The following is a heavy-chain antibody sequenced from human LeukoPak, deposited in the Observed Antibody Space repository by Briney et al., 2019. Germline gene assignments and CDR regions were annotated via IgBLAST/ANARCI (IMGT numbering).Heavy chain of an antibody. V-gene: IGHV6-1*01. J-gene: IGHJ2*01. CDR3: ARDRDTGGYFRETPHWCTDL. CDR2: TYFRFRWYN. Sequence: SQTLSLTCAISGDSVSSNTAAWSWIRQSPSRGLEWLGRTYFRFRWYNDYAVSVKSRVTINSDTSKNQFSLHLNSVAPEDTAVYFCARDRDTGGYFRETPHWCTDLWGRGTLVTVSS. D-gene: IGHD3-22*01. CDR1: GDSVSSNTAA.